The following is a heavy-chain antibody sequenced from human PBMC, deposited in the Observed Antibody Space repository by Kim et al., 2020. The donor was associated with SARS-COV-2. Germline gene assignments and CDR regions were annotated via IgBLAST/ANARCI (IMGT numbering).Heavy chain of an antibody. CDR2: ISSSSSTI. D-gene: IGHD2-2*01. J-gene: IGHJ6*02. Sequence: GGSLRLSCAASGFTFSSYSMNCVRQAPGKGLEWVSYISSSSSTIYYADSVKGRFTISRDNAKNSLYLQMNSLRDEDTAVYYCARDGGYIVVVPAAIPAYGMDVWGQGTTVTVSS. CDR3: ARDGGYIVVVPAAIPAYGMDV. V-gene: IGHV3-48*02. CDR1: GFTFSSYS.